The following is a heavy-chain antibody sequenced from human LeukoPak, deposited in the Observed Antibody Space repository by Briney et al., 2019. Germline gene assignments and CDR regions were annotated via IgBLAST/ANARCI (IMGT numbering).Heavy chain of an antibody. CDR2: ISGSGGST. J-gene: IGHJ4*02. CDR3: AKDDAWLQYGN. Sequence: GGSLRLSWAAAGFTFSSYAMSWVRQAPGKGLEWVSAISGSGGSTYYADSVKGRFTISRDNSKGTVYLQMNSLRPEDTAVYYCAKDDAWLQYGNWGRGALVTVSS. CDR1: GFTFSSYA. D-gene: IGHD5-24*01. V-gene: IGHV3-23*01.